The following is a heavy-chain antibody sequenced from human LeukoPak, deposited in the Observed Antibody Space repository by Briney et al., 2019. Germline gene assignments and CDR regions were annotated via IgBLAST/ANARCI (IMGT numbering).Heavy chain of an antibody. CDR3: ATDPTFRGGYDN. V-gene: IGHV1-18*01. CDR1: GYTFSNYG. D-gene: IGHD3-16*01. CDR2: ISAYNGNT. J-gene: IGHJ4*02. Sequence: ASVKVSCTASGYTFSNYGISWVRQAPGQGLEWMGWISAYNGNTDYAQNLRGRVTLTTDTSTSTAYMELRSLRSEDTAVYYCATDPTFRGGYDNWGQGTLVTVSS.